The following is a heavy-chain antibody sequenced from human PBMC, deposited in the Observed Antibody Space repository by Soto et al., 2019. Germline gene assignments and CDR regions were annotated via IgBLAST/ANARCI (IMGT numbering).Heavy chain of an antibody. Sequence: SENLSLTCAVSGGSISSGGYSWSWIRQPPGKGLEWIGYIYHSGSTYYNPSLKSRVTISVDRSKNQFSLKLSSVTAADTAVYYCSRLLYGDSSEGFDYWCQGTLVTVSS. CDR3: SRLLYGDSSEGFDY. CDR2: IYHSGST. V-gene: IGHV4-30-2*01. J-gene: IGHJ4*02. CDR1: GGSISSGGYS. D-gene: IGHD3-3*01.